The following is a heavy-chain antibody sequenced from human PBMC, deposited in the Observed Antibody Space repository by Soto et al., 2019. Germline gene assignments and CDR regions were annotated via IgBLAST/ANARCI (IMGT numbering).Heavy chain of an antibody. J-gene: IGHJ4*02. V-gene: IGHV4-31*03. CDR3: ARGEMATSQLDY. CDR2: IYYRGST. CDR1: GGSISSGGYY. D-gene: IGHD5-12*01. Sequence: QVHLQESGPGLVKPSPTLSLTCTVSGGSISSGGYYWNWMRQHQGKGLEWIGYIYYRGSTYYNPSLKGRITISVATSKYQFSLKLSSVTAADTAVYYCARGEMATSQLDYWGQGTLVTVSS.